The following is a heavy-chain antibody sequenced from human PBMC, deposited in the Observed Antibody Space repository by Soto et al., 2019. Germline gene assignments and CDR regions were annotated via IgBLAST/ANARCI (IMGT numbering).Heavy chain of an antibody. CDR1: GGSISRGGYS. J-gene: IGHJ6*02. Sequence: SVTRSLTCAVSGGSISRGGYSWSLIRHPPGKGLEWIGYIYHSGSTYYNPSLKRRVTISVDRSKNQFSLKLSSVTAADTAVYYCARGQYYDFWSGYYSGYYYYGMDVWGQGTTVTVSS. CDR3: ARGQYYDFWSGYYSGYYYYGMDV. D-gene: IGHD3-3*01. CDR2: IYHSGST. V-gene: IGHV4-30-2*01.